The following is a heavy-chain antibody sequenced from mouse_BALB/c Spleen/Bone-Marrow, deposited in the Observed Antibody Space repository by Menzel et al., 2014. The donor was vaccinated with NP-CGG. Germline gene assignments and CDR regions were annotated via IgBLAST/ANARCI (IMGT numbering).Heavy chain of an antibody. CDR3: AREANWNFDY. D-gene: IGHD4-1*01. V-gene: IGHV1S56*01. CDR2: IYPGNVNT. CDR1: GYTFTSYY. J-gene: IGHJ2*01. Sequence: QVQLQQSGPELVKPGASVRISCKAAGYTFTSYYIHWVKQRPGQGLEWIGWIYPGNVNTKYNEKFKGKATLTADKSPSTAYIQLSGLTSEDSAVYFCAREANWNFDYWGQGTTLTVSS.